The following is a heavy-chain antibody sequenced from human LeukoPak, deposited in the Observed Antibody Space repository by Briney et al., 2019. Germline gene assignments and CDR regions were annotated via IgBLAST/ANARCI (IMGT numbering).Heavy chain of an antibody. Sequence: PGGSLRLSCAASGFTFSTYGMHWVRQAPGKGLEWVAVTCYGGSNEYYADSVKGRFTISRDNSKNTLYLQMNSLRAEDTAVYYCARAYIVVVPAAMGYWGQGTLVTVSS. J-gene: IGHJ4*02. V-gene: IGHV3-33*08. D-gene: IGHD2-2*01. CDR3: ARAYIVVVPAAMGY. CDR1: GFTFSTYG. CDR2: TCYGGSNE.